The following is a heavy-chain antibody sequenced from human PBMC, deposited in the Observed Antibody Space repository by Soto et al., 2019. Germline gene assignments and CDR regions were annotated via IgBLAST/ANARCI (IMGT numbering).Heavy chain of an antibody. J-gene: IGHJ4*02. CDR3: AVVVQARFDY. V-gene: IGHV4-31*03. CDR2: IYYSGST. CDR1: GGSISSGGYY. Sequence: QVQLQESGPGLVKPSQTLSLTCTVSGGSISSGGYYWIWIRQHPGKGLEWIGYIYYSGSTYYNPSLKSRVTITVDTSKNQFTLKLRSVPAAGTAVYDCAVVVQARFDYWGQGTLVTVSS. D-gene: IGHD2-2*01.